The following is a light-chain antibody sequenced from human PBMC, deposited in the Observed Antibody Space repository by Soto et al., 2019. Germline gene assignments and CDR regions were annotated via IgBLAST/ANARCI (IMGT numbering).Light chain of an antibody. J-gene: IGKJ4*01. CDR3: QQSYSTPPT. V-gene: IGKV1-5*01. CDR1: QSVNSW. Sequence: DIQMTQSPSTLSAFVGDRVTITCRASQSVNSWLAWYQQRPGKAPKLLIYDASTLESGVPSRFSGSGSGTEFTLTISSLQPDDFATYYCQQSYSTPPTFGGGTKVEIK. CDR2: DAS.